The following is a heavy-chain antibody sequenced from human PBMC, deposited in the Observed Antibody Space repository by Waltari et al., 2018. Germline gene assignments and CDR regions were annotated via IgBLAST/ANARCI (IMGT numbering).Heavy chain of an antibody. CDR1: GNTFTTYD. D-gene: IGHD4-4*01. Sequence: QVQLVQSGAEVKEPGASVKVSCKAPGNTFTTYDFHWVRQATGQGLEWMGWMNPNSGNTGYAQKFQGRVTLTRDTSISTAYMELSSLRSEDTAVYYCARQVPALQAWPSDDYWGQGTLVTVSS. CDR2: MNPNSGNT. V-gene: IGHV1-8*03. CDR3: ARQVPALQAWPSDDY. J-gene: IGHJ4*02.